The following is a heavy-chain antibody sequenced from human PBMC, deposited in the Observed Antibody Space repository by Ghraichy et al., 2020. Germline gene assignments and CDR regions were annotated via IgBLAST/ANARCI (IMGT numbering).Heavy chain of an antibody. CDR1: GFIFSSYW. J-gene: IGHJ4*02. CDR2: INQDESEK. CDR3: ARENGYYGYYLDY. Sequence: GGSLRLSCAASGFIFSSYWMSWVRQAPGKGLEWVANINQDESEKHYVDSVKGRFTISRDYAENSVYLQMNSLRAEDTAVYYCARENGYYGYYLDYWGQGTLVTISS. V-gene: IGHV3-7*03. D-gene: IGHD4-17*01.